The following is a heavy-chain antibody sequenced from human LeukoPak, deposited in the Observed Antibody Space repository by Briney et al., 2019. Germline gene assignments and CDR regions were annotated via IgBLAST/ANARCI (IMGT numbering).Heavy chain of an antibody. CDR1: GGSISSYY. CDR3: ARLSGYYYYYGMDV. Sequence: SETLSLTCTVSGGSISSYYWSWIRQPPGKGLEWIGYIYYSGSTNYNPSLKSRVTISVDTTKNQFSLKLSSVTAADTAVYYCARLSGYYYYYGMDVWGQGTTVTVSS. V-gene: IGHV4-59*08. CDR2: IYYSGST. D-gene: IGHD1-26*01. J-gene: IGHJ6*02.